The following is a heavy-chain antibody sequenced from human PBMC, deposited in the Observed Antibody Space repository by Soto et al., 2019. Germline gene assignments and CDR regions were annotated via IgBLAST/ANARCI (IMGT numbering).Heavy chain of an antibody. CDR1: GGSISSGGYY. V-gene: IGHV4-31*03. Sequence: QVQLQESGPGLVKPSQTLSLTCTVSGGSISSGGYYWSWIRQHPGKGLEWIGYIYYSGSTYYNPSLKSRVTISVDTSKNQFALKLSSVTAADTAVYYCAREHSGDYGPGVDYWGQGTLVTVSS. CDR2: IYYSGST. CDR3: AREHSGDYGPGVDY. J-gene: IGHJ4*02. D-gene: IGHD4-17*01.